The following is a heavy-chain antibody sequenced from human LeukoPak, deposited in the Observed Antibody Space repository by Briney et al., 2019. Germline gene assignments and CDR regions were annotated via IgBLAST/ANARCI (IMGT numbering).Heavy chain of an antibody. J-gene: IGHJ4*02. V-gene: IGHV3-30*01. CDR1: GFTFSSYA. CDR3: AKSIAARPAFDY. CDR2: ISYDGSNK. D-gene: IGHD6-6*01. Sequence: GRSLRLSCAASGFTFSSYAMHWVRQAPGKGLEWVTVISYDGSNKYYADSVKGRFTISRDNPKNTLYLQMNSLRAEDTAVYYCAKSIAARPAFDYWGQGTLVTVSS.